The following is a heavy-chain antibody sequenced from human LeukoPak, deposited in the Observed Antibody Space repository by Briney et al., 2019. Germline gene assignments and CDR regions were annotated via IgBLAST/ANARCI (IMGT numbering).Heavy chain of an antibody. J-gene: IGHJ4*02. Sequence: SETLSLTCTFSGGSISSSSYYWVWIRQPPGKGLEGIGSIYYSCSNYYNRSLKSRVTIFVDTSKDQFSLELNSVTAADTAVYYCASSYSSGWYVFDYWDQGTLVTVSS. D-gene: IGHD6-19*01. V-gene: IGHV4-39*01. CDR3: ASSYSSGWYVFDY. CDR2: IYYSCSN. CDR1: GGSISSSSYY.